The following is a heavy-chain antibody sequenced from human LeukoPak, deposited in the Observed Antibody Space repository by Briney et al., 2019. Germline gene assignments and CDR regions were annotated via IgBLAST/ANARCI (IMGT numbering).Heavy chain of an antibody. CDR1: GGSISRYY. D-gene: IGHD3-22*01. Sequence: PSETLSLTCTVSGGSISRYYWSWIRQPARKGLKWIGRIYTSGSTNYNPSLKSRVTISVDKSKNQFSLKLSSVTAADTAVYYCARVSPPYYDSSGYSVHFDYWGQGTLVTVSS. CDR3: ARVSPPYYDSSGYSVHFDY. J-gene: IGHJ4*02. V-gene: IGHV4-4*07. CDR2: IYTSGST.